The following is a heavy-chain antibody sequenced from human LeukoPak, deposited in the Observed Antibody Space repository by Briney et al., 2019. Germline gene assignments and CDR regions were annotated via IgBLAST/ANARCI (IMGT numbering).Heavy chain of an antibody. Sequence: GGSLRLSCAASGFTVSSNYMSWVRQAPGRGLAWVANIKEDGSEKNYTISRDNAKNSVYLQMNSLRVEDTAVYYCANSLLGGQGTLVTVSS. J-gene: IGHJ4*02. D-gene: IGHD2-21*01. CDR1: GFTVSSNY. CDR3: ANSLL. CDR2: IKEDGSEK. V-gene: IGHV3-7*01.